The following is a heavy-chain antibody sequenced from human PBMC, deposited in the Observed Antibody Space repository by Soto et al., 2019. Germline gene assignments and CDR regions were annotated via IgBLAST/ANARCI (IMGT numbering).Heavy chain of an antibody. V-gene: IGHV1-69*13. CDR3: ARKYGVAAAGTVNDAFDI. CDR1: GGTFSSYA. CDR2: IIPIFGTA. J-gene: IGHJ3*02. Sequence: SVKVSCKASGGTFSSYAISWVRQAPGQGLEWMGGIIPIFGTANYAQKFQGRVTITADESTSTAYMELSSLRSEDAAVYYCARKYGVAAAGTVNDAFDIWGQGTMVTVSS. D-gene: IGHD6-13*01.